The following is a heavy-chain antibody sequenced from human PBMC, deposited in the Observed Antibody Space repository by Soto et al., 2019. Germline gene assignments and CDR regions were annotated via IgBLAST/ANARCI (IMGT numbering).Heavy chain of an antibody. D-gene: IGHD6-13*01. J-gene: IGHJ6*02. V-gene: IGHV5-51*01. Sequence: PGESLKISCKGSGYSFTSYWIGWVRQMPGKGLDWMGIIYPGDSDTRYSPSFQGQVTISADKSISTAYLQWSSLKASDTAMYYCARRGQQPDYGMDVWGQGTTVTVSS. CDR2: IYPGDSDT. CDR3: ARRGQQPDYGMDV. CDR1: GYSFTSYW.